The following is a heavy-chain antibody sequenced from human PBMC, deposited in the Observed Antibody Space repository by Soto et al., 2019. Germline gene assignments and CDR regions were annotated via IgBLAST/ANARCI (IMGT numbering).Heavy chain of an antibody. CDR3: ARGRRFDY. CDR1: GGSFSVYY. J-gene: IGHJ4*02. Sequence: TSETLSLTCAVYGGSFSVYYWSWIRQPPGKGLEWIGEINHSGSTNYNPSLKSRVTISVDTSKNQFSLKLSSVTAADTAVYYCARGRRFDYWGQGTLVTVSS. V-gene: IGHV4-34*01. CDR2: INHSGST.